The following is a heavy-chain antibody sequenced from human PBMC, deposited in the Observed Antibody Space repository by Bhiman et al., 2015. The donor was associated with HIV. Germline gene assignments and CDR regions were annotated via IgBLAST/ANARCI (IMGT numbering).Heavy chain of an antibody. D-gene: IGHD1-26*01. CDR2: ISYDGSNK. Sequence: QVQLVESGGGVVQPGRSLRLSCAASGFSFDTYPMHWVRQAPGKGLEWVAVISYDGSNKYYADSVRGRFTISRDNSKNTLYLQMNSLRAEDTAVYYCARDPRVGATDYFDYWGQGTLVTVSS. J-gene: IGHJ4*02. V-gene: IGHV3-30-3*01. CDR3: ARDPRVGATDYFDY. CDR1: GFSFDTYP.